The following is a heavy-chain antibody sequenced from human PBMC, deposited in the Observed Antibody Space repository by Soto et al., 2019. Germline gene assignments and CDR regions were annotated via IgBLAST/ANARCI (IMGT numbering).Heavy chain of an antibody. Sequence: QVQLVESGGGVVQPGRSLRLSCAASGFTFSSYAIHWVRQAPGKGLEWVAVISYDGSNKYYADSVKGRLTIARDNSKNTMYLQMNSQRAEDTDVYYYASEGRSVIFDYWGQGALIMVST. CDR2: ISYDGSNK. J-gene: IGHJ4*02. V-gene: IGHV3-30-3*01. D-gene: IGHD3-10*01. CDR1: GFTFSSYA. CDR3: ASEGRSVIFDY.